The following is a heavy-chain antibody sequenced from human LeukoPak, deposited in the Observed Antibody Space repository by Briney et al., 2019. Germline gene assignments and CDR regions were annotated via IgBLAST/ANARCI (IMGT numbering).Heavy chain of an antibody. J-gene: IGHJ4*02. CDR1: GFTFSSYS. Sequence: PGGSLRLSCAASGFTFSSYSMNWVRQAPGKGLEWVSSISSSSSYIYYADSVKGRFTISRDNAKNSLYLQMNSLRVEDTAVYYCARDLSSRVRDGYNYFDYWGQGTLVTVSS. V-gene: IGHV3-21*04. CDR2: ISSSSSYI. D-gene: IGHD5-24*01. CDR3: ARDLSSRVRDGYNYFDY.